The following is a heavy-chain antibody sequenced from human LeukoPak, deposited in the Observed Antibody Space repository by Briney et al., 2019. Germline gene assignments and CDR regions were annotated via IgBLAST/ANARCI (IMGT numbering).Heavy chain of an antibody. Sequence: ASVKVSCKASGYTFTSYYMHWVRQAPGQGLEWMGIINPSGGSTSYAQKFQGRVTMTRDTSTSTVYMELSSLRSEDTAVYYCAREAQLLWFGELLPQTYYFDYRGQGSLVTVSS. CDR2: INPSGGST. CDR1: GYTFTSYY. D-gene: IGHD3-10*01. J-gene: IGHJ4*02. CDR3: AREAQLLWFGELLPQTYYFDY. V-gene: IGHV1-46*01.